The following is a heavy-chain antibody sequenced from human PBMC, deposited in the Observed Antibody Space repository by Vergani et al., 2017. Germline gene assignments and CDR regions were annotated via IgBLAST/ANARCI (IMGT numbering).Heavy chain of an antibody. Sequence: QVQLQESGPGLVKPSQTLSLTCTVSGGSISSGSYYWSWIRQPAGKGLEWIGRIYTSGSTNYNPSLKSRVTISVDTSKNTFSLKLSSVTAADTAVYYCASWRDLSAFDIWGQGTMVTVSS. J-gene: IGHJ3*02. CDR2: IYTSGST. CDR3: ASWRDLSAFDI. V-gene: IGHV4-61*02. CDR1: GGSISSGSYY. D-gene: IGHD3-3*01.